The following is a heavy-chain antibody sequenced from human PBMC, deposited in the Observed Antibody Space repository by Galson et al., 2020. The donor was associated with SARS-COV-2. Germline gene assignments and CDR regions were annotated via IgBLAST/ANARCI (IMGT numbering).Heavy chain of an antibody. CDR1: GPSISSGSNT. Sequence: SETLSITCAVSGPSISSGSNTWNRTRQPPGKGLKRIGNISISGGTYYNPSLKSRVTISGDRSKNQFSLRLSSVTAADTAVYYCARLHYGEYAPEAFDIWGPGTRVTVAS. CDR2: ISISGGT. V-gene: IGHV4-30-2*01. J-gene: IGHJ3*02. D-gene: IGHD4-17*01. CDR3: ARLHYGEYAPEAFDI.